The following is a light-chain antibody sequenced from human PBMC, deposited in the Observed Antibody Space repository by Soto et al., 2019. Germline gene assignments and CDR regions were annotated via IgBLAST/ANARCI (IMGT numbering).Light chain of an antibody. CDR1: QSISIY. V-gene: IGKV1-39*01. CDR3: QLSYIATGT. CDR2: AAS. Sequence: IQMTQSPSSLSASVGDRVTITCRASQSISIYLHWYQQKPGKAPKLLIYAASSLQSGVPSRFSGSGSGTEFTLTISSLQPEDFATYYCQLSYIATGTFGQGTKVDIK. J-gene: IGKJ1*01.